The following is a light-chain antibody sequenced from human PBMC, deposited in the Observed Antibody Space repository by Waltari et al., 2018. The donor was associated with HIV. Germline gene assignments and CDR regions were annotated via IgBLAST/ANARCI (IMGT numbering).Light chain of an antibody. Sequence: QPKMTQAPSASKTPGQRITMSCSGSKSNIGNNFISWYQQIPGAAPRLVMARHDRRPAGVPDRFSGTKSGTSAFLAITDLRLDDEATYVCASWDDNLRHWVFGGGTKLTVL. CDR1: KSNIGNNF. CDR2: RHD. J-gene: IGLJ3*02. V-gene: IGLV1-47*01. CDR3: ASWDDNLRHWV.